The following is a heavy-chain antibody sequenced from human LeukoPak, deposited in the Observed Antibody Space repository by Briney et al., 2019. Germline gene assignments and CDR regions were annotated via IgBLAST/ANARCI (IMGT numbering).Heavy chain of an antibody. CDR2: ISSSSSYI. CDR3: AAYCYGDCYSADFGY. J-gene: IGHJ4*02. CDR1: GFTFSSYS. V-gene: IGHV3-21*01. Sequence: GGSLRLSCAASGFTFSSYSMNWVRQAPGKGLEWVSSISSSSSYIYYADSVKGRFTISRDNAKNSLYLQMNSLRDEDTAVYYCAAYCYGDCYSADFGYWGQGTLVTVSS. D-gene: IGHD2-21*02.